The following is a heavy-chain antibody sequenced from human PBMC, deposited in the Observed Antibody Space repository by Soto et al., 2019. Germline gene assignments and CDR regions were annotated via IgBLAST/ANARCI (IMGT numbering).Heavy chain of an antibody. D-gene: IGHD3-10*01. V-gene: IGHV3-23*01. CDR2: IGGSGTTI. J-gene: IGHJ5*01. CDR3: ATSVRPLRWFDP. CDR1: LCPFIELA. Sequence: SLRLPCFVGLCPFIELASNIVRNYPGKGLEWVCGIGGSGTTIYCADSVQSRFTISRDNFGNTLYLQMNSVIVFDTGFYYCATSVRPLRWFDPSGQRARVTISS.